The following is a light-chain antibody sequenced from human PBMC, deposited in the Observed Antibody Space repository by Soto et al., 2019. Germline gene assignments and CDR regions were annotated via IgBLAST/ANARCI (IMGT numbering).Light chain of an antibody. Sequence: QSALTQPASVSGSTGQSITISGTGTSSDVGSYNLVSWYQQHPGKAPKLLLYEGSKRPSGVSNRFAGSKSGNTASLTISGLQAEDEADYYCCSYAGSSTFVVFGGGTKVTVL. CDR2: EGS. V-gene: IGLV2-23*01. CDR3: CSYAGSSTFVV. CDR1: SSDVGSYNL. J-gene: IGLJ2*01.